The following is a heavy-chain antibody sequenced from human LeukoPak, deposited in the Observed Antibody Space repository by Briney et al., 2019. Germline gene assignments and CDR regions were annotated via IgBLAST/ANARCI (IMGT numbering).Heavy chain of an antibody. Sequence: SETLSLTCAVYGGSFSGYYWSWIRQPPGKGLEWIGEINHSGSTNYNPSLKSRVTISVDTSKNQFSLKLSSVTAADTAVYYCARIGCSGGSCYLNYYYGMDAGGKGTTVTVSS. J-gene: IGHJ6*04. CDR1: GGSFSGYY. V-gene: IGHV4-34*01. CDR2: INHSGST. D-gene: IGHD2-15*01. CDR3: ARIGCSGGSCYLNYYYGMDA.